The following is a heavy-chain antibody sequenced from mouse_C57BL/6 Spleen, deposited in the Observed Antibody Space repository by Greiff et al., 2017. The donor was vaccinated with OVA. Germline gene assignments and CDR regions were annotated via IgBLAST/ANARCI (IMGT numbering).Heavy chain of an antibody. D-gene: IGHD2-1*01. Sequence: VQLQQSGAELVMPGASVKLSCKASGYTFTSYWMHWVKQRPGQGLEWIGEIDPSDSSTNYNQKFQGKSTLTVDKSASTAYMQLSSLTSEDSAVYYCARSGGNCRCAMDDWGQGTSVTVSS. CDR2: IDPSDSST. CDR3: ARSGGNCRCAMDD. V-gene: IGHV1-69*01. J-gene: IGHJ4*01. CDR1: GYTFTSYW.